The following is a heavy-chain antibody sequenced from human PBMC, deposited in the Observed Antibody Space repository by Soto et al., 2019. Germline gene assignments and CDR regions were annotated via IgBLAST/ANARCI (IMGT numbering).Heavy chain of an antibody. V-gene: IGHV4-39*01. J-gene: IGHJ4*02. D-gene: IGHD3-9*01. CDR2: IYYSGTT. Sequence: XETLSLTCTVSSGSISSSSYYWGWIRQPPGKGLVWIGSIYYSGTTYYNPSLKSRVTISVDTSKNQFSLKLSSVTAADTAVYYCARHRGYYDILTGYYTELNFDYWGQGTLVTVSS. CDR3: ARHRGYYDILTGYYTELNFDY. CDR1: SGSISSSSYY.